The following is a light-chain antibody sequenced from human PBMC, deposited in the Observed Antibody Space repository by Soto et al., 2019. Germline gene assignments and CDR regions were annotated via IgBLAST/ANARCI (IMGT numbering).Light chain of an antibody. V-gene: IGLV2-8*01. CDR1: SSDVGGYNY. CDR2: EAS. CDR3: TSYAGSNKGPHYV. Sequence: QSVLTQPPSASGSPGQSVTISCTGTSSDVGGYNYVSWYQQHPGKAPELMIYEASKRPSGVPDRFSGSKSGNTASLTVSGLQAEDVVDYYGTSYAGSNKGPHYVYGTGTKATVL. J-gene: IGLJ1*01.